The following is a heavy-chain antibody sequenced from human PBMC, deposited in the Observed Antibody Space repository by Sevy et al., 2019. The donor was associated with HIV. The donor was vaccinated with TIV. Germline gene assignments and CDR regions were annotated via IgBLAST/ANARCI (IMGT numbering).Heavy chain of an antibody. CDR1: GGSISSYF. J-gene: IGHJ4*02. CDR3: ARDVAARPRVLDY. CDR2: IYYTGNT. V-gene: IGHV4-59*01. D-gene: IGHD6-6*01. Sequence: SETLSLTCNVAGGSISSYFWSWIRQPPGKGLEWMGNIYYTGNTDYSPSLQSRVTMSLDTSKTQFSLRLKSVTAADTAVYYCARDVAARPRVLDYWGQGILVTVSS.